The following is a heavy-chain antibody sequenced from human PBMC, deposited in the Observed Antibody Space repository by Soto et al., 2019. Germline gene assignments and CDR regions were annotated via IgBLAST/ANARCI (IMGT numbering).Heavy chain of an antibody. Sequence: ASVKVSCKASGYTFTSYGISWVRQAPGQGLEWMGWISAYNGNTNYAQKLQGRVTMTTDTSTSTAYMELRSLRSDDTAVYYGARFCSSTSCFYYYGMDVWGQGTTVTVSS. D-gene: IGHD2-2*01. CDR3: ARFCSSTSCFYYYGMDV. CDR2: ISAYNGNT. J-gene: IGHJ6*02. CDR1: GYTFTSYG. V-gene: IGHV1-18*01.